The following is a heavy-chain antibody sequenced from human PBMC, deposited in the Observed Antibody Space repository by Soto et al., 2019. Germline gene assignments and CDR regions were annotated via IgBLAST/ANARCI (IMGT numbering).Heavy chain of an antibody. Sequence: QVQLVQSGAEVKKPGSSVKVSCKASGGTFSSYAISWVRQAPGQGLEWMGGIIPIFGTANYAQKFQGRVTSTGDKATSTAYMELSSLRSEDTAVYYCARKVMVDEPGGFDYWGQGTLVTVSS. CDR2: IIPIFGTA. J-gene: IGHJ4*02. D-gene: IGHD2-15*01. CDR3: ARKVMVDEPGGFDY. V-gene: IGHV1-69*06. CDR1: GGTFSSYA.